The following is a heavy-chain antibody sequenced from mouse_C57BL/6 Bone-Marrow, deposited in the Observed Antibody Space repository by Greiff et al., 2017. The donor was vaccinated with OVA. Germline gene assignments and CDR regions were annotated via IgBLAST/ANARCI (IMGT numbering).Heavy chain of an antibody. CDR3: AILTTVVAKGAMDY. D-gene: IGHD1-1*01. CDR2: IWGGGST. V-gene: IGHV2-9*01. CDR1: GFSLTSYG. J-gene: IGHJ4*01. Sequence: VKLVESGPGLVAPSQSLSITCTVSGFSLTSYGVDWVRQPPGKGLEWLGVIWGGGSTNYNSALMSRLSISKDNSKSQVFLKMNSLQTDDTAMYYCAILTTVVAKGAMDYWGQGTSVTVSS.